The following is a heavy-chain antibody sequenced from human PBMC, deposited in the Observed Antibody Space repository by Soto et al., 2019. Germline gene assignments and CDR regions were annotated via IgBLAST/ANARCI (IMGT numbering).Heavy chain of an antibody. Sequence: QVQLVESGGGVVQPGRSLRLSCAASGFTFSSYAMHWVRQAPGKGLGWVAVISYDGSNKYYADSVKGRFTISRDNSKNTLYLPMNSLRAEDTAVYYCASGYSSPGIYYYGMDVWGQGTTVTVSS. CDR1: GFTFSSYA. CDR2: ISYDGSNK. CDR3: ASGYSSPGIYYYGMDV. V-gene: IGHV3-30-3*01. J-gene: IGHJ6*02. D-gene: IGHD6-13*01.